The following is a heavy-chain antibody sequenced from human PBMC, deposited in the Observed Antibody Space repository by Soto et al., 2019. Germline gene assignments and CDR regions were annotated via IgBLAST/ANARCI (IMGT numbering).Heavy chain of an antibody. CDR3: EKVLSENYYNHFDF. J-gene: IGHJ4*02. CDR1: GFTFSSYA. D-gene: IGHD3-10*01. V-gene: IGHV3-23*01. CDR2: ISGSGGST. Sequence: GGPFRLSFAASGFTFSSYAMSWVRQAPGKVLELGSAISGSGGSTYYADSVKGRLTISRDNSKKTLFLKLNRLSAEDKATYYCEKVLSENYYNHFDFWGQGTQVTI.